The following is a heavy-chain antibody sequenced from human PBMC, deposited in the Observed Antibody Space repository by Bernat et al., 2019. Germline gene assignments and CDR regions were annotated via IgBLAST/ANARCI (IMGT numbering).Heavy chain of an antibody. V-gene: IGHV3-48*04. Sequence: EVQVVESGGDLVQPGGSLSFSCAASGFTFSSEPMNWVRQAPGEGLEWVANIRSDSSTMSYADSVKGRFTISRDNAKNSLYLQMSSLRAEDTAVYYCVRDVHYGFDIWGQGTVVTVSS. CDR3: VRDVHYGFDI. D-gene: IGHD3-16*01. CDR1: GFTFSSEP. CDR2: IRSDSSTM. J-gene: IGHJ3*02.